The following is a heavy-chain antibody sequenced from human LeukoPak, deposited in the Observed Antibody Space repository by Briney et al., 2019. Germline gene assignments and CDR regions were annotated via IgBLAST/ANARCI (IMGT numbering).Heavy chain of an antibody. Sequence: GGSLRLSCAASGFTFSSYGMHWVRQAPGKGLEWVAFIRYDGSNKYYADSVKGRFTISRDNSKNTLYLQMNSLRAEDTAVYYCAKGGPGYMGGDAFDIWGQGTMVTVSS. V-gene: IGHV3-30*02. CDR1: GFTFSSYG. D-gene: IGHD3-9*01. J-gene: IGHJ3*02. CDR3: AKGGPGYMGGDAFDI. CDR2: IRYDGSNK.